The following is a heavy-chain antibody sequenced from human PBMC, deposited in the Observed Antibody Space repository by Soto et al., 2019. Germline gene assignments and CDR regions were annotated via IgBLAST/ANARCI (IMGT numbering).Heavy chain of an antibody. J-gene: IGHJ4*02. Sequence: PGGSLRLSCAVSGVIFRTYAFHWVRQAPGRGLDWVSVISYDGTRRSYADSVKGRFTISRDNSKNTLYLQMNSLRAEDTAVYYCAIVTYYFDYWGQGTLVTVSS. CDR1: GVIFRTYA. V-gene: IGHV3-30-3*01. CDR2: ISYDGTRR. CDR3: AIVTYYFDY.